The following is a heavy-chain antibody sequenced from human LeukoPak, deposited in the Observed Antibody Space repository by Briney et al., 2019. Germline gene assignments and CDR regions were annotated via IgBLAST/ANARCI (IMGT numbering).Heavy chain of an antibody. Sequence: KPSETLSLTCAVYGGSFSDYYWSWVRQSPGKGLEWIGEINHSGTSNYNPSLKSRLTISVDTPKNQFSLKLSSVTAADTAVYYCARQSCSGGSCYPRPYWYFDLWGRGTLVTVSS. CDR2: INHSGTS. CDR3: ARQSCSGGSCYPRPYWYFDL. CDR1: GGSFSDYY. D-gene: IGHD2-15*01. V-gene: IGHV4-34*01. J-gene: IGHJ2*01.